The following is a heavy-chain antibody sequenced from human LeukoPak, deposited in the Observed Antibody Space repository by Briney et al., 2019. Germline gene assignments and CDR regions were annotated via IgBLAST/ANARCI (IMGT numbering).Heavy chain of an antibody. CDR2: INPNSGGT. V-gene: IGHV1-2*02. D-gene: IGHD2-15*01. CDR3: ARDEPPGARYCSGGSCYLGTNYYGMDV. CDR1: GYTFTSYD. J-gene: IGHJ6*02. Sequence: GASVKVSCKASGYTFTSYDINWVRQATGQGLEWMGWINPNSGGTNYAQKFQGRVTMTRDTSISTAYMELSRLRSDDTAVYYCARDEPPGARYCSGGSCYLGTNYYGMDVWGQGTTVTVSS.